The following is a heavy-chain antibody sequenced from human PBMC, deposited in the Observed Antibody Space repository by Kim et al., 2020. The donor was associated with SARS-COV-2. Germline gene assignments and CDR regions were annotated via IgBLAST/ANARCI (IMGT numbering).Heavy chain of an antibody. J-gene: IGHJ3*02. CDR2: IRSKANSYAT. V-gene: IGHV3-73*01. CDR3: TRVNPIAGGWYDAFDI. Sequence: GGSLRLSCAASGFTLSGSTVHWVRQASGKGLEWVGRIRSKANSYATAYAASVKNRFTITRDDSKNTAYLQMNSLKTEDTAVYYCTRVNPIAGGWYDAFDIWGPGAMVTLSS. CDR1: GFTLSGST. D-gene: IGHD6-19*01.